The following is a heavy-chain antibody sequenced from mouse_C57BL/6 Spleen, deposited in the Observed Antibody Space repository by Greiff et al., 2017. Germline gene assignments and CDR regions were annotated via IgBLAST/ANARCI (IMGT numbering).Heavy chain of an antibody. CDR3: ARLGITTDFDY. D-gene: IGHD1-1*01. V-gene: IGHV1-26*01. J-gene: IGHJ2*01. Sequence: EVQLQQSGPELVKPGASVKISCKASGYTFTDYYMNWVKQSHGKSLEWIGDINPNNGGTSYNQKFKGKATLTVDKSSSTAYMGLRSLTSEDSAVYYCARLGITTDFDYWGQGTTLTVSS. CDR1: GYTFTDYY. CDR2: INPNNGGT.